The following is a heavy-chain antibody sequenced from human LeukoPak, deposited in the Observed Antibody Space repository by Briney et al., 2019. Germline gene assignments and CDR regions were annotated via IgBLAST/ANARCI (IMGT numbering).Heavy chain of an antibody. CDR3: AKVTYGSGTYGAFDY. D-gene: IGHD3-10*01. V-gene: IGHV3-30*02. CDR2: IRYDGSIK. J-gene: IGHJ4*02. CDR1: GFIFSSYG. Sequence: GGSLRLSCAASGFIFSSYGMHWVRQAPGKGLEWVTFIRYDGSIKYYADSVKGRFTISRDNSKNTLYLQMNSLRAEDTAVYYCAKVTYGSGTYGAFDYWGQGTLVTVSS.